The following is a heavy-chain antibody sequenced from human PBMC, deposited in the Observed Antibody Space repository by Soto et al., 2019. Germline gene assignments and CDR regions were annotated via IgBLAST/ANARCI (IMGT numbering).Heavy chain of an antibody. Sequence: GGSLRLSCAASGFTFSSYAMSWVRQAPGKGLEWVSAISGSGGSTYYADSVKGRFTISRDNSKNTLYLQMNSLRAEDTAVYYCAKVRVERSFSVAQAFAIWGQGTMVTVSS. CDR2: ISGSGGST. CDR1: GFTFSSYA. D-gene: IGHD6-19*01. CDR3: AKVRVERSFSVAQAFAI. V-gene: IGHV3-23*01. J-gene: IGHJ3*02.